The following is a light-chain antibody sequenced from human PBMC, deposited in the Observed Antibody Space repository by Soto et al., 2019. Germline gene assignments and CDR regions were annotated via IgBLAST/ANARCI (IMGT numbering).Light chain of an antibody. Sequence: QSVLTQPPSVSGAPGQTVTMSCTGSDSNIGAVFDVHWYYQVPGTAPKLLVSVKNNRPSGVSDRLSASKSGTSASLAITGLQAEDEAYYYCAAWDDSPSGVVFGGGTKLTVL. CDR3: AAWDDSPSGVV. J-gene: IGLJ2*01. CDR2: VKN. CDR1: DSNIGAVFD. V-gene: IGLV1-40*01.